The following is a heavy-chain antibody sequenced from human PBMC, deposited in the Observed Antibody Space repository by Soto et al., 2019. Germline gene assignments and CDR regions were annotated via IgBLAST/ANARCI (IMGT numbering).Heavy chain of an antibody. CDR1: GLSFSCYY. CDR3: ARPATVITRTFDY. CDR2: INHSGST. Sequence: SETLSLTCAFYGLSFSCYYWSLLRQPPGKGLEWIGEINHSGSTNYNPSLKSRVTISVDTSKNQFSLKLSSVTAADTAVYYCARPATVITRTFDYWGQGTLVTVSS. V-gene: IGHV4-34*01. J-gene: IGHJ4*02. D-gene: IGHD4-17*01.